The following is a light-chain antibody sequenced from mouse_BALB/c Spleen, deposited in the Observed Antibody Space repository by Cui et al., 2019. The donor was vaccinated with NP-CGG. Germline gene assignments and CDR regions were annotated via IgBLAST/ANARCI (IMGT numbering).Light chain of an antibody. V-gene: IGLV1*01. J-gene: IGLJ1*01. CDR2: GTN. CDR3: VLWYSNHWV. Sequence: QAAVTQEPELTTSPGETVTLTCRSSTGAVTTSNYANWVQQKPDHLFTGLIGGTNNRAPGVPARFSGSLIGDKAALIITGAQTEDEAIYFCVLWYSNHWVFGGGTKLTVL. CDR1: TGAVTTSNY.